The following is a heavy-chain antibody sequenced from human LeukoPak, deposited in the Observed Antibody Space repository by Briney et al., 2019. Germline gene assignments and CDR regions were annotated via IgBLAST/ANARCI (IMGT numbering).Heavy chain of an antibody. CDR2: ISYDGSNK. CDR3: ARDGGYQLDY. D-gene: IGHD3-16*01. CDR1: GFTFSSYA. Sequence: PGGSLRLSCAASGFTFSSYAMHWVRQAPGKGLEWVAVISYDGSNKYYADSVKGRFTISRDNSKNTLYLQMNSLRAEDTAVYYCARDGGYQLDYWGQGTLVTVSS. V-gene: IGHV3-30-3*01. J-gene: IGHJ4*02.